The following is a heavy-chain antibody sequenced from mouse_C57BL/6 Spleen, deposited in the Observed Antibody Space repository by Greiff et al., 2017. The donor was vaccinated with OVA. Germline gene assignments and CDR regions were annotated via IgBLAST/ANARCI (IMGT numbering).Heavy chain of an antibody. CDR3: ARQYWYFDF. V-gene: IGHV1-64*01. Sequence: QVQLQQPGAELVKPGASVKLSCKASGYTFTNYWMHWVKQRPGQGLEWIGLIHPNSGSTNYNEKFKTKATLTVDKSSSTAYMQLSSLTSDDAAVYYVARQYWYFDFWGTGTTVTVSS. CDR1: GYTFTNYW. J-gene: IGHJ1*03. CDR2: IHPNSGST.